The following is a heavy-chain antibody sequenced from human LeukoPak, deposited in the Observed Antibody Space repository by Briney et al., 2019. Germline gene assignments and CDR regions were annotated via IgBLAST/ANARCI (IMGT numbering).Heavy chain of an antibody. V-gene: IGHV1-69*13. J-gene: IGHJ4*02. D-gene: IGHD1-26*01. CDR1: GGTFSSYA. CDR3: ARDLGGGSYYDY. CDR2: IIPIFGTA. Sequence: ASVKVSCKASGGTFSSYAISWVRQAPGQGLEWVGGIIPIFGTANYAQKFQGRGTITADESTSTAYMELSSLRSEDTAVYYCARDLGGGSYYDYWGQGTLVTVSS.